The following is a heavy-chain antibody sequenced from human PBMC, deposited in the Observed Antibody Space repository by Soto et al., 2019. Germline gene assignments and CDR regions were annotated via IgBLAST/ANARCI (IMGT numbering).Heavy chain of an antibody. Sequence: SETLSLTCAVYGGSFSGYYWSWIRQPPGKGLEWIGEINHSGSTNYNPSLKSRVTISVDTSKNQFSLKLSSVTAADTAVYYCASGITISHRPRYYMDVWGKGTTVTVSS. V-gene: IGHV4-34*01. D-gene: IGHD3-3*01. CDR3: ASGITISHRPRYYMDV. J-gene: IGHJ6*03. CDR1: GGSFSGYY. CDR2: INHSGST.